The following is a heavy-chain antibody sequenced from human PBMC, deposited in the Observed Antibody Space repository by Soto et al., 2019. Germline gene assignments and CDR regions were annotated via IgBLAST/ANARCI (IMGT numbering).Heavy chain of an antibody. D-gene: IGHD2-2*02. J-gene: IGHJ5*02. CDR3: ARVGCSSTSCYMNWFDP. CDR2: IYTSGST. Sequence: QVQLQESGPGLVKPSETLSLTCTVSGGSISSYYWSWIRQPAGKGLEWIGRIYTSGSTNYNPSLKSRVTMSVDTSTNQFSLKLSSVTAADTAVYYCARVGCSSTSCYMNWFDPWGQGTLVTVSS. V-gene: IGHV4-4*07. CDR1: GGSISSYY.